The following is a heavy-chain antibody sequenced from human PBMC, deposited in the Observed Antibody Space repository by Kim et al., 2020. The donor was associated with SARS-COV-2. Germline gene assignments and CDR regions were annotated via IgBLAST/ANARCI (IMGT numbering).Heavy chain of an antibody. D-gene: IGHD3-22*01. V-gene: IGHV3-30*18. CDR1: GFTFSSYG. CDR3: AKDRRYYDSSGFDY. CDR2: ISYDGSNK. Sequence: GGSLRLSCAASGFTFSSYGMHWVRQAPGKGLEWVAVISYDGSNKYYADSVKGRFTISRDNSKNTLYLQMNSLRAEDTAVYYCAKDRRYYDSSGFDYWGQGTLVTVSS. J-gene: IGHJ4*02.